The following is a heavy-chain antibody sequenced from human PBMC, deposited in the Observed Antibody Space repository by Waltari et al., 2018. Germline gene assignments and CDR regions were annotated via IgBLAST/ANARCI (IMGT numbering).Heavy chain of an antibody. V-gene: IGHV4-38-2*01. Sequence: QVQPQESGPDLVKPSETLSLTYAVSQYSLPSRFHWGWVRLSPGQGLEWIGSINHSGSAYYNPSLKSRVTISVDTSKNHFALKVTSVIAADTAVYYCVRVSGYFDVWGQGILVTVSS. CDR2: INHSGSA. J-gene: IGHJ4*02. D-gene: IGHD1-26*01. CDR3: VRVSGYFDV. CDR1: QYSLPSRFH.